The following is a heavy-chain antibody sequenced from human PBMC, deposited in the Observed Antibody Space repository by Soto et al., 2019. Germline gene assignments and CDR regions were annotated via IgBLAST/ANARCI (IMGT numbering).Heavy chain of an antibody. CDR2: IMPCFGSG. D-gene: IGHD3-22*01. V-gene: IGHV1-69*01. CDR1: RGTFTNYA. J-gene: IGHJ4*02. Sequence: QVYLVQSGAEVKKPGSSVKVSCKALRGTFTNYAFSWVRQAPGQGLEWMGGIMPCFGSGNYAQKFQGRINITADEATISVYVELTSLRSEDTAVYYCARDRAGYYSHFVYWGQGTLVTVSS. CDR3: ARDRAGYYSHFVY.